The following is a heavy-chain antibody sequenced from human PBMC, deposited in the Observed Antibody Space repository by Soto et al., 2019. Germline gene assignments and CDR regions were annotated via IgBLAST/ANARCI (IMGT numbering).Heavy chain of an antibody. J-gene: IGHJ6*02. Sequence: SETLSLTCAVYGGSFSGYYWSWIRQPPGKGLEWIGEINHSGSTNYNPSLKSRVTISVDTSKNQFSLKLSSVTAADTAVYYCARDPLADSYYYYGMDVWGQGTTVT. V-gene: IGHV4-34*01. CDR2: INHSGST. CDR1: GGSFSGYY. CDR3: ARDPLADSYYYYGMDV. D-gene: IGHD3-22*01.